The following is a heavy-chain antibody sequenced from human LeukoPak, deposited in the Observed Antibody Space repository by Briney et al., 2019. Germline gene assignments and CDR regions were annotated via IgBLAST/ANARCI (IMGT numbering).Heavy chain of an antibody. CDR2: IYHSGST. Sequence: SETLSLTCAVSGGSISSGGYYWSWIRQPPGKGLEWIGYIYHSGSTYYNPSLKSRVTISVDRSKNQFSLKLSSVTAADTAVYYCARDIFADHPNMDSSGYAGDAFDIWGQGTMVTVSS. CDR3: ARDIFADHPNMDSSGYAGDAFDI. CDR1: GGSISSGGYY. D-gene: IGHD3-22*01. J-gene: IGHJ3*02. V-gene: IGHV4-30-2*01.